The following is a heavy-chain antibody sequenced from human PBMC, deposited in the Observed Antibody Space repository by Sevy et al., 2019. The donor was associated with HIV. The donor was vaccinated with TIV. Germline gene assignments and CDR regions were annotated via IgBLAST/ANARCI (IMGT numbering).Heavy chain of an antibody. CDR2: IYYSGQT. CDR3: ARDRGGYGSPDY. D-gene: IGHD4-17*01. CDR1: GGSIRSGGFY. V-gene: IGHV4-31*03. J-gene: IGHJ4*02. Sequence: SETLSLTCTVSGGSIRSGGFYWSWIRQHPGNGLEWIGYIYYSGQTYYNPSLKSRLTIAVDTSNNQFSLRLSSVTAADTAVYHCARDRGGYGSPDYWGQGTLVTVSS.